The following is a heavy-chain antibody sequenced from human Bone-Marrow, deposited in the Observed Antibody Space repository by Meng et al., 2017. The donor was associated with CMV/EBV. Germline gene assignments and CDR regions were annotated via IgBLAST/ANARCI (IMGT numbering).Heavy chain of an antibody. Sequence: TYSMVWVRRAPGKRLQWVSAISGTSDYIYYADSVKGRFTISRDNAKNSLYLQMNSLRADDTAVYYCATGADYYDRSPYSPPLLFAYWGQGTLVTVSS. CDR1: TYS. D-gene: IGHD3-22*01. J-gene: IGHJ4*02. CDR2: ISGTSDYI. CDR3: ATGADYYDRSPYSPPLLFAY. V-gene: IGHV3-21*01.